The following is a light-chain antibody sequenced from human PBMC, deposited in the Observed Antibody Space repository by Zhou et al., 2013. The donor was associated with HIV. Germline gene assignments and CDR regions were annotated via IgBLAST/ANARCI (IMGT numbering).Light chain of an antibody. CDR1: QSISSW. CDR3: QHYDSYPWT. Sequence: DIQLTQSPSTLSASLGDRVTITCRASQSISSWLAWYQQKPGKAPKLLIYRASNLESGVPSSFSGSGSGTEFTLTISSLQPDDFATYYCQHYDSYPWTFGQGTKVEIK. V-gene: IGKV1-5*03. CDR2: RAS. J-gene: IGKJ1*01.